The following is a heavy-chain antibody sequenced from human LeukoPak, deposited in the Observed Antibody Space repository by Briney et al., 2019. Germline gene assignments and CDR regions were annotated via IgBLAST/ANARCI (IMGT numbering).Heavy chain of an antibody. CDR3: AREAFGPAFDI. Sequence: GGSLRLSCAASGFTFSSYWMSWARQAPGKGLEWVANIKKDGSEKYYVDSVKGRFTISGDNAKNSLYLQMNSLRAEDTAVYYCAREAFGPAFDIWGQGTMVTVSS. CDR2: IKKDGSEK. V-gene: IGHV3-7*01. CDR1: GFTFSSYW. D-gene: IGHD3/OR15-3a*01. J-gene: IGHJ3*02.